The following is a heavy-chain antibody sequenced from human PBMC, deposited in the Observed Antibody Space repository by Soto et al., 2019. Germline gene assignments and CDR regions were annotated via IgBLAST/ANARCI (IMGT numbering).Heavy chain of an antibody. V-gene: IGHV3-33*01. Sequence: QVQLVESGGGVVQPGRSLRLSCAASGFTFSSYGMHWVRQAPGKGLEWVAVIWYDGSNKYHADSVKGRFTISRDNSKNKLYLQMNSLRAEDTAVYYCAREAPYYGMDVWGQGTTVTVSS. CDR1: GFTFSSYG. CDR2: IWYDGSNK. J-gene: IGHJ6*02. CDR3: AREAPYYGMDV.